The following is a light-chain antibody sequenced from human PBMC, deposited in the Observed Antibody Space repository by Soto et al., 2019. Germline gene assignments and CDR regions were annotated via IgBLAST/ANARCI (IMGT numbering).Light chain of an antibody. V-gene: IGLV2-14*01. CDR1: SSDVGGYNY. CDR3: SSYTSSSTLV. Sequence: QSALTQPASVSGSPVQSITISCTGNSSDVGGYNYVSWYQQHPGKAPKLMIYEVSSRPSGVSNRFSGSKSGNTASLTISGLQAEDEPDYYCSSYTSSSTLVFGTGTKLTVL. CDR2: EVS. J-gene: IGLJ1*01.